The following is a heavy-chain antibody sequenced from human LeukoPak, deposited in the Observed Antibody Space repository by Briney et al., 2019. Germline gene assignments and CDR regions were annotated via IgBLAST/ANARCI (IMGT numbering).Heavy chain of an antibody. CDR3: ARHYYDSSGYYYLKGAFDI. V-gene: IGHV4-31*03. CDR2: IYYSGST. Sequence: SETLSLTCTVSGASISSGTYYWSWIRQHPGKGLEWIGYIYYSGSTYYNPSLKSRVTISVDTSKNQFSLKLSSVTAADTAVYYCARHYYDSSGYYYLKGAFDIWGQGTMVTVSS. D-gene: IGHD3-22*01. J-gene: IGHJ3*02. CDR1: GASISSGTYY.